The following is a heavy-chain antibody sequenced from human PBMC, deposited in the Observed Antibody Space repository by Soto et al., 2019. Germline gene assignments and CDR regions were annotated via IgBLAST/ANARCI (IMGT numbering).Heavy chain of an antibody. J-gene: IGHJ3*02. Sequence: EVQLVESGGGLVQPGRSLRLSCAASGFTFDDYAMHWVRQAPGKGLEWVSGISWNSGSIGYADSVKGRFTISRDNAKNSLYLQMNSLRAEDTALYYCAKGYGDHDAFDIWGQGTMVTVSS. CDR3: AKGYGDHDAFDI. V-gene: IGHV3-9*01. D-gene: IGHD4-17*01. CDR1: GFTFDDYA. CDR2: ISWNSGSI.